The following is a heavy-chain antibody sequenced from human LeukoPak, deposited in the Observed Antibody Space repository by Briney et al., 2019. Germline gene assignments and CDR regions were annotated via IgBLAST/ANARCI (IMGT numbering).Heavy chain of an antibody. CDR1: GFTFRSYA. D-gene: IGHD3-10*01. CDR2: ISGSGGST. Sequence: GESLRLSCAASGFTFRSYAMSWVRQAPGKGLEWVSAISGSGGSTYYADSVKGRFTISRDNSKNTLYLQMNSLRAEDTAVYYCANIYYYGSGVDYWGQGTLVTVSS. J-gene: IGHJ4*02. CDR3: ANIYYYGSGVDY. V-gene: IGHV3-23*01.